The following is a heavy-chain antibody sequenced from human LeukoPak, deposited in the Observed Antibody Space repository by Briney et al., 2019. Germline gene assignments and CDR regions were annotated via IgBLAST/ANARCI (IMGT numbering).Heavy chain of an antibody. V-gene: IGHV1-8*01. CDR3: ARGSSDYYDSSGYYYPY. CDR1: GYTFTSYD. D-gene: IGHD3-22*01. J-gene: IGHJ4*02. Sequence: ASVKVSCKASGYTFTSYDINWVRQATGQGLEWMGWMNPNSGNTGYAQKFQGRVTMTRNTSISTAYMELSSLRSEDTAVYYYARGSSDYYDSSGYYYPYWGQGTLVTVSS. CDR2: MNPNSGNT.